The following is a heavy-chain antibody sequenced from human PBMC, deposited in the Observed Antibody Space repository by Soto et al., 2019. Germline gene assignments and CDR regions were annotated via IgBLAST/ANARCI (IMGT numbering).Heavy chain of an antibody. CDR2: VYHSWST. D-gene: IGHD3-10*01. V-gene: IGHV4-59*01. CDR3: ARFGTSPNGNWFDP. J-gene: IGHJ5*02. Sequence: SETLSLTCTVSGGSISSDYWNWIRQPPGEGLEWIAYVYHSWSTKYNPSLKSRVTISVDTSKNQLSLKLSSVTAADTAVYYCARFGTSPNGNWFDPWGQGTLVTVSS. CDR1: GGSISSDY.